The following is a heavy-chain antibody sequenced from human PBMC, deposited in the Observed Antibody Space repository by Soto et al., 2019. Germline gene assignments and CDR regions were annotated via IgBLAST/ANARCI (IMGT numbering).Heavy chain of an antibody. CDR3: ASEALCGADCYFFEY. CDR1: GFPFSNSE. V-gene: IGHV3-48*03. J-gene: IGHJ4*02. Sequence: GGSLRLSCAASGFPFSNSEMFWVRQAPGKGLEWVSKINYSGSNIYYSKSVKGRFTISRDNAKNSLSLQMNSLTDEDTAIYYCASEALCGADCYFFEYWGPGTLVTVSS. CDR2: INYSGSNI. D-gene: IGHD2-21*02.